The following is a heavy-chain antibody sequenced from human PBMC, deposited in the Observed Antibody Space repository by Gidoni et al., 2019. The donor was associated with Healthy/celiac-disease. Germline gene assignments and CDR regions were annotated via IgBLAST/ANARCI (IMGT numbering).Heavy chain of an antibody. CDR3: ARQGGSYYNVYFDY. V-gene: IGHV4-59*08. CDR2: IYYSGST. D-gene: IGHD3-10*01. Sequence: QVQLQESGPGLVKPSETLSLTCTVSGGSLSSYYWSWIRQPPGKGLEWIGYIYYSGSTNYNPSLKSRVTISVDTSKNQFSLKLSSVTAADTAVYYCARQGGSYYNVYFDYWGQGTLVTVSS. CDR1: GGSLSSYY. J-gene: IGHJ4*02.